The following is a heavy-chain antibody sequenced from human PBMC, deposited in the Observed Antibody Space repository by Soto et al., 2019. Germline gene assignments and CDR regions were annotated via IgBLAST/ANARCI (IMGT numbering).Heavy chain of an antibody. CDR2: IHSYNGNT. V-gene: IGHV1-18*01. J-gene: IGHJ4*02. CDR3: ARDAQYSSRWHPVDY. CDR1: GYTFTDYG. D-gene: IGHD6-13*01. Sequence: QVQLVQSGAEVKKPGASVKVYCKASGYTFTDYGISWVRQAPGQGLEWMGWIHSYNGNTNYARKVQGRVTMTTDTSTSTAYMELRSLRPDDTAGYYCARDAQYSSRWHPVDYWGQGTLVTVSS.